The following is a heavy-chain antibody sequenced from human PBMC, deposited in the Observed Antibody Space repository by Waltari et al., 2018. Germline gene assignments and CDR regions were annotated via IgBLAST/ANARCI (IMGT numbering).Heavy chain of an antibody. D-gene: IGHD2-2*03. J-gene: IGHJ4*02. CDR3: AYLDIPGYYFDY. Sequence: QVQLQESGPGLVKPSETLSLTCTVSGGSISSYYWSWIRQPPGKGLEWIGYIYYSGSTNYNPSLKRRVTISVDTSKNQFSLKLSSVTAADTAVYYCAYLDIPGYYFDYWGQGTLVTVSS. CDR1: GGSISSYY. V-gene: IGHV4-59*01. CDR2: IYYSGST.